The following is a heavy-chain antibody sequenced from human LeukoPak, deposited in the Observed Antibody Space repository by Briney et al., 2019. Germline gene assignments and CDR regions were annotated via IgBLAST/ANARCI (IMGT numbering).Heavy chain of an antibody. J-gene: IGHJ4*02. CDR3: ASLGRGSSSLFDY. CDR2: IYYSGST. V-gene: IGHV4-39*07. Sequence: KPSETLSLTCTVSGGSISSSSYYWGWIRQPPGKGLEWIGSIYYSGSTYYNPSLKSRVTMSVDTSKNQFSPKLSSVTAADTAVYYCASLGRGSSSLFDYWGQGTLVTVSS. D-gene: IGHD6-6*01. CDR1: GGSISSSSYY.